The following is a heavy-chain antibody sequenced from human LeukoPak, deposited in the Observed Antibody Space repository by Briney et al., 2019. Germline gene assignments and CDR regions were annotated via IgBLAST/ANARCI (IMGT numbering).Heavy chain of an antibody. Sequence: GGSLRLSCVASGFPFNIQTMSWVRQPPGKGLDWVASMREDGTEIHYVDSVKGRFTISRENPKSSLYLQMRNLRAEDTAVYYCARGGATRGRFENWGQGTLGTVSS. J-gene: IGHJ4*02. D-gene: IGHD1-26*01. V-gene: IGHV3-7*01. CDR2: MREDGTEI. CDR3: ARGGATRGRFEN. CDR1: GFPFNIQT.